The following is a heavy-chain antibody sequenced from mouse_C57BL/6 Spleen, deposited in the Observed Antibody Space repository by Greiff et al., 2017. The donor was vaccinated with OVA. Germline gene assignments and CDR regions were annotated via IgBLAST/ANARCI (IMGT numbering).Heavy chain of an antibody. CDR3: ARPLRGYAMDY. Sequence: QVQLQQSGPELVKPGASVKISCKASGYAFSSSWMNWVKQRPGKGLEWIGRIYPGDGDTNYNGKFKGKATLTADKSSSTAYMQLSSLTSEDSAVYFCARPLRGYAMDYWGQGTSVTVSS. CDR2: IYPGDGDT. D-gene: IGHD1-1*01. V-gene: IGHV1-82*01. J-gene: IGHJ4*01. CDR1: GYAFSSSW.